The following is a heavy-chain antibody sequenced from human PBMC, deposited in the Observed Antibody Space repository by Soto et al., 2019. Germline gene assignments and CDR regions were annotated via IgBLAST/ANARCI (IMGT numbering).Heavy chain of an antibody. Sequence: VQLVQSGAEVKKPGSSVKVSCKASGGTFSSYTISWVRQAPGQGLEWMGRIIPILGIANYAQKFQGRVTITADKSTSTAYMELSSLRAEDTAVYYCARDRGTIFGVVSAAGYFDLWGRGTLVTVSS. CDR1: GGTFSSYT. V-gene: IGHV1-69*02. D-gene: IGHD3-3*01. CDR2: IIPILGIA. CDR3: ARDRGTIFGVVSAAGYFDL. J-gene: IGHJ2*01.